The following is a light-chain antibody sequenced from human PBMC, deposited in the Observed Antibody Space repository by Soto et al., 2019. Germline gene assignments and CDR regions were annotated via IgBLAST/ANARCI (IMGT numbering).Light chain of an antibody. CDR3: QQYSKWPLT. CDR1: QSISDT. CDR2: GAS. Sequence: ETVMTQSPATLSVSPGERATLSCRASQSISDTLAWYQQKPGQAPRLLIYGASTRATGVPARFSGSGPGTEFILTISSLQSEDFAVYYCQQYSKWPLTFGGGTKVDI. V-gene: IGKV3-15*01. J-gene: IGKJ4*01.